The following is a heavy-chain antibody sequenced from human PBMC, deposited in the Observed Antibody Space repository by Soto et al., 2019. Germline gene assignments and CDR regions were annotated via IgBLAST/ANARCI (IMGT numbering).Heavy chain of an antibody. CDR1: GFTFSSYA. D-gene: IGHD3-10*01. V-gene: IGHV3-23*01. Sequence: GGSLRLSCAASGFTFSSYAMSWVRQAPGKGLEWVSAISGSGGSTYYADSVKGRFTISRDNSKNTLYLQMNSLRAEDTAVYYCAKELPNPITMVRGVTPRDLDYWGQGTLVTVSS. J-gene: IGHJ4*02. CDR2: ISGSGGST. CDR3: AKELPNPITMVRGVTPRDLDY.